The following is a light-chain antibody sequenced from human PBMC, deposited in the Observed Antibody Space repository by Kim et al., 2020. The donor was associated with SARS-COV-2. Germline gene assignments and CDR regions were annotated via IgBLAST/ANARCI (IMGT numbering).Light chain of an antibody. CDR2: GAS. Sequence: VSPGERAPLSCRASQSVSSNLAWYQQKPGQAPRLLIYGASTRATGIPARFSGSGSGTEFTLTISSLQSEDFAVYYCQQYNNWPRVSFGQGTKLEI. J-gene: IGKJ2*03. CDR3: QQYNNWPRVS. V-gene: IGKV3-15*01. CDR1: QSVSSN.